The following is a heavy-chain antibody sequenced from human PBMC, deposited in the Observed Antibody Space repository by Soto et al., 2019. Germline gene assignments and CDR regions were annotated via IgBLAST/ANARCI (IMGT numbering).Heavy chain of an antibody. CDR2: IYYSGST. D-gene: IGHD2-15*01. Sequence: SETLSLTCTVSGGSISSYYWSWIRQPPGKGLEWIGYIYYSGSTNYNPSLKSRVTISVDTSKNQFSLKLSSVTAADTAVYYCATSIHGGYGGTWFQYSFDYWGQGTLV. V-gene: IGHV4-59*01. CDR3: ATSIHGGYGGTWFQYSFDY. CDR1: GGSISSYY. J-gene: IGHJ4*02.